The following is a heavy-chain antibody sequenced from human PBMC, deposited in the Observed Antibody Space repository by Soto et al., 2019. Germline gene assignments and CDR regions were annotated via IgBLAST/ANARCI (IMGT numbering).Heavy chain of an antibody. Sequence: PGGSLRLSCAASGFTFFNYVMNWVRQAPGKGPEWVSAINGGGATYYTDSVKGRFTISRDNSKNTVYLEMNSLRAEDTAMYYCARDQSGYGRFDYWGQGAQVTVSS. CDR2: INGGGAT. J-gene: IGHJ4*02. V-gene: IGHV3-23*01. D-gene: IGHD6-25*01. CDR3: ARDQSGYGRFDY. CDR1: GFTFFNYV.